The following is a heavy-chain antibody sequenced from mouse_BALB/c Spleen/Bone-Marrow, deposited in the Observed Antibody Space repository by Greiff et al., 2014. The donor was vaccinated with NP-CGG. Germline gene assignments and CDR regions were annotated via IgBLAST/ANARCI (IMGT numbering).Heavy chain of an antibody. CDR2: IGSDSSTI. D-gene: IGHD1-1*01. CDR1: GFTFRSFG. CDR3: ARSNYVGYYAMDY. V-gene: IGHV5-17*02. Sequence: EVQLAESGGGLVQPGGSRKLSCAASGFTFRSFGINWVRPAPGKGLEWVAYIGSDSSTIYYADTVKGRFTISRDNPKNTLFLQMTSLRSEDTAMYYCARSNYVGYYAMDYWGQGTSVTVSS. J-gene: IGHJ4*01.